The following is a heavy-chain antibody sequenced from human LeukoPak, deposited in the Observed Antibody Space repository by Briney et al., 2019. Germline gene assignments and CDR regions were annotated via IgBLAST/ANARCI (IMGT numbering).Heavy chain of an antibody. CDR2: ITGSGGTK. J-gene: IGHJ2*01. CDR1: GFTFSNFA. CDR3: AREIMVSREWYFDL. D-gene: IGHD2-21*01. Sequence: GGSLRLSCAASGFTFSNFAITWVRQAPGKGLEWVSTITGSGGTKFYADSVKGRFTISRDNAKNTLYLQMNSLRVEDTAVYFCAREIMVSREWYFDLWGRGTLVTVAS. V-gene: IGHV3-23*01.